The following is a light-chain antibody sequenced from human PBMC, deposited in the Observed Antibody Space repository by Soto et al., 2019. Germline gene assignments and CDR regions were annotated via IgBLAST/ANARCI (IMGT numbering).Light chain of an antibody. CDR1: SCDVGGYNY. CDR3: CSYAGIYTYV. J-gene: IGLJ1*01. V-gene: IGLV2-11*01. CDR2: DVN. Sequence: QSALTQPRSVSGSPGQSVAISCTGASCDVGGYNYVSWYQQYPDKAPQLLIYDVNKRPSGVPDRFSGSKSGNTASLTISGLQAEDEADYYCCSYAGIYTYVFGTGTKVTVL.